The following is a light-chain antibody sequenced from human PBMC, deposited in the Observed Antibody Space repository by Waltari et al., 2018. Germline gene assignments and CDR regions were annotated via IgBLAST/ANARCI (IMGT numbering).Light chain of an antibody. CDR3: QQYDNWPIT. J-gene: IGKJ5*01. CDR2: GAS. Sequence: EIVMTQSPATLSVSPGERVTLSCRASPSVRSSLAWDQQKPGQSPRLLTYGASTRATGSPARFSGSGSGTGFTLTISSLQSEDFALYFCQQYDNWPITFGQGTRLEIK. CDR1: PSVRSS. V-gene: IGKV3-15*01.